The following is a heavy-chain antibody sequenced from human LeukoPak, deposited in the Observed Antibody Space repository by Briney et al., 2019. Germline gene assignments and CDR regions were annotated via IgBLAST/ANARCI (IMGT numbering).Heavy chain of an antibody. D-gene: IGHD1-26*01. CDR3: ARGRSNYYGMDV. CDR1: GGSISSHY. J-gene: IGHJ6*02. V-gene: IGHV4-59*11. Sequence: SEALSLTCTVSGGSISSHYWSWIRQPPGKGLEWIGYIYYSGSTNYSPSLKSRVTMSVDTSKNLFSLKVSSVTAADTAVYYCARGRSNYYGMDVWGQGTTVTVSS. CDR2: IYYSGST.